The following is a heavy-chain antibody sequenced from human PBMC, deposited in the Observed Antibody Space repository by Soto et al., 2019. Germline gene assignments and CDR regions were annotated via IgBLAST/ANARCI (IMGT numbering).Heavy chain of an antibody. Sequence: SVKVSCKASGGTFSSYAISWVRQAPGQGLEWMGGIIPIFGTANYAQKFQGRVTITADESTSTAYMELSSLRSEGTAVYYCARDCSSTSCYGKFDPWGQGTLVTV. V-gene: IGHV1-69*13. D-gene: IGHD2-2*01. CDR2: IIPIFGTA. J-gene: IGHJ5*02. CDR1: GGTFSSYA. CDR3: ARDCSSTSCYGKFDP.